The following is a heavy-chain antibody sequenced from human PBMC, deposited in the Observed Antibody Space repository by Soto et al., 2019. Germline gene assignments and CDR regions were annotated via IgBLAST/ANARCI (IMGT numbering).Heavy chain of an antibody. V-gene: IGHV4-28*01. J-gene: IGHJ4*02. Sequence: QVQLQESGPGLVKPSDTLSLTCAVSGYSISSSNWWGWIRQPPGKGLEWIGYIYYSGSTYYNPSLKRRVTMSVYTSKNQFPLKLSSVTGVDTAVYYCARSAVAITSVGYFDYWGQGTLVTVSS. CDR3: ARSAVAITSVGYFDY. CDR2: IYYSGST. CDR1: GYSISSSNW. D-gene: IGHD3-22*01.